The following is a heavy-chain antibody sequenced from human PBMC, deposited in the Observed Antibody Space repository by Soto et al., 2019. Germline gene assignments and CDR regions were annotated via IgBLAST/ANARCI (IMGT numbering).Heavy chain of an antibody. Sequence: GGSLRLSCAASGFTFSSYAMSWVRQAPGKGLEWVSAISGSGGSTYYADSVKGRFTISRDNSKNTLYLQMNSLRAEDTAVYYCAKGGYCSSTSCSDYYYYGMDVWGQGTTVTVSS. CDR1: GFTFSSYA. D-gene: IGHD2-2*01. CDR3: AKGGYCSSTSCSDYYYYGMDV. V-gene: IGHV3-23*01. CDR2: ISGSGGST. J-gene: IGHJ6*02.